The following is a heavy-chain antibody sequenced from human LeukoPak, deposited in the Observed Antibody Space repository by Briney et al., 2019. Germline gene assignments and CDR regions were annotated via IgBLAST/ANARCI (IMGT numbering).Heavy chain of an antibody. Sequence: GGSLRLSCAASGFTFSSYSMNWVRQAPGKGLEWVSYISSSSSTIYYADSVKGRLTISRDNAKNSLYLQMNSLRAEDTAVYYCARESGSRNYDFWSGYYDYYYYYMDVWGKGTTVTVSS. J-gene: IGHJ6*03. V-gene: IGHV3-48*01. D-gene: IGHD3-3*01. CDR1: GFTFSSYS. CDR3: ARESGSRNYDFWSGYYDYYYYYMDV. CDR2: ISSSSSTI.